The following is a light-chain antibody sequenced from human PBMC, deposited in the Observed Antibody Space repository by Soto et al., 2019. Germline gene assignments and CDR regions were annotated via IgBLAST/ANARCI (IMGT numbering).Light chain of an antibody. J-gene: IGLJ3*02. V-gene: IGLV1-44*01. CDR2: SNN. Sequence: QPVLTQPPSASGTPGQRVTISCSGSSSNIGSNTVNWYQQFPGTAPKHLIYSNNQRPSGVPARISGSKSGTSASLAISGLQSEDEADYYCAAWDDSLNGWVFGGGTKLTVL. CDR1: SSNIGSNT. CDR3: AAWDDSLNGWV.